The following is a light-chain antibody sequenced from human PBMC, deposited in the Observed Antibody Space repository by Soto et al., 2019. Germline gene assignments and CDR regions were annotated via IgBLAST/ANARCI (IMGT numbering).Light chain of an antibody. J-gene: IGKJ4*01. CDR2: AAS. CDR3: PQTYNAPFT. CDR1: QSISSS. V-gene: IGKV1-39*01. Sequence: DIQMTQSPSSLSASVGDRVTITCRASQSISSSLNWYQLKPGQAPQLLLYAASTLQSGVPSRVSGSGSGTDFTLTISSLQLEDFATYYCPQTYNAPFTFGGGTTVEIK.